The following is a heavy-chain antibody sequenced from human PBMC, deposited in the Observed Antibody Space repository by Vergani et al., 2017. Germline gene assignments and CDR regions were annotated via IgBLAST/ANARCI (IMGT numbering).Heavy chain of an antibody. D-gene: IGHD3-10*01. V-gene: IGHV3-9*01. J-gene: IGHJ5*02. CDR1: GFTFDDYA. CDR2: ISWNSGSI. Sequence: EVQLVESGGGLVQPGRSLRLSCAASGFTFDDYAMHWVRQAPGKGLEWVSGISWNSGSIGYADSVKGRFTISRDNAKNSLYLQMNSLRAEDTALYYCARGNMVRGVIGWFDPWGQGTLVTVSS. CDR3: ARGNMVRGVIGWFDP.